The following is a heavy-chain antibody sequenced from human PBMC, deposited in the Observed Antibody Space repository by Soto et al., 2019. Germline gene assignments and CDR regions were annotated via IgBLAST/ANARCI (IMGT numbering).Heavy chain of an antibody. V-gene: IGHV1-69*13. J-gene: IGHJ4*02. CDR3: ARSPTYYDSSGSPRGFDY. CDR2: IIPIFGTA. D-gene: IGHD3-22*01. Sequence: GASVKVSCKASGGTFSSYAISWVRQAPGQGLEWMGGIIPIFGTANYAQKFQGRVTITADESTSTAYMELSSLRSGDTAVYYCARSPTYYDSSGSPRGFDYWGQGTLVTVSS. CDR1: GGTFSSYA.